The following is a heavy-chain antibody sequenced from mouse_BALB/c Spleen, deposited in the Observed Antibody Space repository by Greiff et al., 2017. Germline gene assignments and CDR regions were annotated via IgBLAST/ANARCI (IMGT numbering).Heavy chain of an antibody. Sequence: EVMLVESGGGLVQPGGSRKLSCAASGFTFSSFGMHWVRQAPEKGLEWVAYISSGSSTIYYADTVKGRFTISRDNPKNTLFLQMTSLRSEDTAMYYCARSGDYDGYAMDYWGQGTSVTVSS. D-gene: IGHD2-4*01. V-gene: IGHV5-17*02. J-gene: IGHJ4*01. CDR2: ISSGSSTI. CDR1: GFTFSSFG. CDR3: ARSGDYDGYAMDY.